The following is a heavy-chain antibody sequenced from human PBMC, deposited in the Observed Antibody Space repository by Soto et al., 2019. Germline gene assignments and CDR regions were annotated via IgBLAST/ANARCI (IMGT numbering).Heavy chain of an antibody. CDR3: ARDARGDEAPMDY. D-gene: IGHD3-10*01. CDR1: GYTFTSYG. J-gene: IGHJ4*02. Sequence: SVKVSCKASGYTFTSYGINWVRQAPGQGLEWMGGIIPIFGTADYAQKFQGRVTLTADESTSTAYMELSRLRSDDTAVYYCARDARGDEAPMDYWGQGTLVTVSS. CDR2: IIPIFGTA. V-gene: IGHV1-69*13.